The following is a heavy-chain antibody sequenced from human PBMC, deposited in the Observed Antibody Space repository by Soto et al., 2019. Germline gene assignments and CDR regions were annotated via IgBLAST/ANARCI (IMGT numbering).Heavy chain of an antibody. CDR3: AREGYTGYFVY. D-gene: IGHD5-18*01. CDR1: GFTFSSYG. CDR2: IWYDGSNK. Sequence: PGGSLRLSCAASGFTFSSYGMHWVRQAPGKGLEWVAVIWYDGSNKYYADSVKGRFTISRDNSKNTLYLQMNSLRDEDTAGHYCAREGYTGYFVYWGQGTLVTVSS. J-gene: IGHJ4*02. V-gene: IGHV3-33*01.